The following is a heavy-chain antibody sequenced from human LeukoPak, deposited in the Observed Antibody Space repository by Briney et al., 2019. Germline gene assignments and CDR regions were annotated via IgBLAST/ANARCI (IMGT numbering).Heavy chain of an antibody. CDR1: GYTFTSYG. D-gene: IGHD3-10*01. CDR3: ARIWFGELSRNDF. J-gene: IGHJ4*02. CDR2: INPYNGNT. V-gene: IGHV1-18*01. Sequence: ASVKVSCKASGYTFTSYGIDWMRQAPGEVLEWLGWINPYNGNTNYAQRLQGRVTMTTDTSTRTAYMELRSLRSDDTAVYYCARIWFGELSRNDFWGQGTLVSVSS.